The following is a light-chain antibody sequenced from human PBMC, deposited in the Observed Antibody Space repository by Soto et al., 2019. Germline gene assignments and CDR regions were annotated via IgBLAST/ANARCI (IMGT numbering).Light chain of an antibody. CDR3: QQYNSFST. V-gene: IGKV1-5*01. Sequence: EIQMNQSPSTLSAYVGDRVTITCRASQSISSSLAWYQQRPGKAPKLLINDASSLESGVPSRFSGSGSGTEFTLTISSLQPDDFATYYCQQYNSFSTFGQGTKVDVK. J-gene: IGKJ1*01. CDR2: DAS. CDR1: QSISSS.